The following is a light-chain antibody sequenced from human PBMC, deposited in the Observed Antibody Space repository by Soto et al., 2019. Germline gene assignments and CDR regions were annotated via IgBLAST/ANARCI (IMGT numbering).Light chain of an antibody. V-gene: IGKV3-15*01. Sequence: MIMTRSPPTVSVSPVGIASLSCRGSQSVSSSLAWYQQKPGQAPRLLIYGASTRATGTPARFSGSGSGTEFTLTISSLQSEDFAVYYCQQYKSWPPITFGQGTRLEIK. CDR3: QQYKSWPPIT. J-gene: IGKJ5*01. CDR1: QSVSSS. CDR2: GAS.